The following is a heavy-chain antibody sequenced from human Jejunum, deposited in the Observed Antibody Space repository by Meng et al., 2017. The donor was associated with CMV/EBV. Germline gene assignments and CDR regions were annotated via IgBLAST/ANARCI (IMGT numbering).Heavy chain of an antibody. CDR2: IYDNGSA. CDR3: ARVRVHSSGWRPFDY. V-gene: IGHV4-39*07. D-gene: IGHD6-19*01. Sequence: ISSSSHHWGWIRQPPGKGLEWIGNIYDNGSAYYNPSLKSRVSISKDTSKNQFSLRLDSVTAADTAVYYCARVRVHSSGWRPFDYWGRGTLVTVSS. CDR1: ISSSSHH. J-gene: IGHJ4*02.